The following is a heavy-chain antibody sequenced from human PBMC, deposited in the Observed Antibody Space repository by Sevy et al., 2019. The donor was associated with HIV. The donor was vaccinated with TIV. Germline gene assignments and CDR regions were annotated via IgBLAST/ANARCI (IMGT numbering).Heavy chain of an antibody. CDR1: GYTLTELS. D-gene: IGHD2-2*01. J-gene: IGHJ6*02. CDR2: FDPEDGET. Sequence: ASVKVSCKVSGYTLTELSMHWVRQAPGKGLEWMGGFDPEDGETIYAQKFQGRVTMTEDTSTDTAYMELSSLRSEDTAGYYCATRAGYWEVPAAQYYYYYGMDVWGQGTTVTVSS. CDR3: ATRAGYWEVPAAQYYYYYGMDV. V-gene: IGHV1-24*01.